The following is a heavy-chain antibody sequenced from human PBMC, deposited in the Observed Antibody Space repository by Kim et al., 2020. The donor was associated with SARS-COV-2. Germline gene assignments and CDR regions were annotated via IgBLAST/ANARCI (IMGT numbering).Heavy chain of an antibody. CDR2: IYTSGST. CDR1: GGSISSYY. V-gene: IGHV4-4*07. CDR3: ARDLRGKIVATILGRSPWGFDP. D-gene: IGHD5-12*01. Sequence: ETLSLTCTVSGGSISSYYWSWIRQPAGKGLEWIGRIYTSGSTNYNPSLKSRVTMSVDTSKNQFSLKLSSVTAADTAVYYCARDLRGKIVATILGRSPWGFDPWGQGTLVTVSS. J-gene: IGHJ5*02.